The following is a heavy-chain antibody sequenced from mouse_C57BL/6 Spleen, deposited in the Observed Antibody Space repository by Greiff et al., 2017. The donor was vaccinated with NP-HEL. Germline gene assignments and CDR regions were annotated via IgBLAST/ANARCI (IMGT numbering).Heavy chain of an antibody. CDR2: ISSGGDYI. D-gene: IGHD1-1*01. Sequence: EVQLVESGEGLVKPGGSLKLSCAASGFTFSSYAMSWVRQTPEKRLEWVAYISSGGDYIYYADTVKGRFTISRDNARNTLYLQMSSLKSEDTAMYYCTREGITTVVGGYYYAMDYWGQGTSVTVSS. V-gene: IGHV5-9-1*02. CDR3: TREGITTVVGGYYYAMDY. CDR1: GFTFSSYA. J-gene: IGHJ4*01.